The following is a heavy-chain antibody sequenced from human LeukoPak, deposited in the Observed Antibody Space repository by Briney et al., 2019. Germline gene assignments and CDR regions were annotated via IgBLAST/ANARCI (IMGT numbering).Heavy chain of an antibody. J-gene: IGHJ6*03. CDR2: IIPIFGTA. CDR1: GYTLTELS. V-gene: IGHV1-69*13. D-gene: IGHD3-3*01. Sequence: ASVKVSCKVSGYTLTELSMHWVRQAPGQGLEWMGGIIPIFGTANYAQKFQGRVTITADESTSTAYMELSSLRSEDTAVYYCARGDEFWSGYSPYMDVWGKGTTVTVSS. CDR3: ARGDEFWSGYSPYMDV.